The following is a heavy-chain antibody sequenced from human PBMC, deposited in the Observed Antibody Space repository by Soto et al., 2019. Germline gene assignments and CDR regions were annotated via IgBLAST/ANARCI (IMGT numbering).Heavy chain of an antibody. CDR2: ISGSGGST. Sequence: GGSLRLSCAASGFTFSSYAMSWVRQAPGKGLEWVSAISGSGGSTYYADSVKGRFTISRDNSKNTLYLQMNSLRAEDTVVYYCAKGGSIAVAVLDYWGQGTLVTVSS. V-gene: IGHV3-23*01. D-gene: IGHD6-19*01. J-gene: IGHJ4*02. CDR1: GFTFSSYA. CDR3: AKGGSIAVAVLDY.